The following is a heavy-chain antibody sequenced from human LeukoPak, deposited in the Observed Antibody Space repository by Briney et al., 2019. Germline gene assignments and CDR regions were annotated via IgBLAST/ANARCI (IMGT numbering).Heavy chain of an antibody. D-gene: IGHD1-26*01. V-gene: IGHV3-23*01. J-gene: IGHJ4*02. Sequence: GGSLRLSCATSGFTFSSYAMSWVRQAPGKGLEWVSAISGSGVGTYYADSVKVRFTISRDNSKNTLYLQMNSLRAEDTAVYYCAKTGSNNEGSFDYWGQGTLVTVSS. CDR2: ISGSGVGT. CDR3: AKTGSNNEGSFDY. CDR1: GFTFSSYA.